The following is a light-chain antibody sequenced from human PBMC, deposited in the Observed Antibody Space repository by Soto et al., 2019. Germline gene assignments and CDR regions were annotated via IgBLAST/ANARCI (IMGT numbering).Light chain of an antibody. J-gene: IGLJ1*01. CDR2: EGS. Sequence: SVLTQPASVSGSPGQSITISCTGTSSDVGSYNLVSWYQQHPGKAPKLMIYEGSKRPSGVSNRFSGSKSGNTASLTISGLQAEDEADYYCCSYAGSSTYVFGTGTKGTVL. CDR1: SSDVGSYNL. CDR3: CSYAGSSTYV. V-gene: IGLV2-23*01.